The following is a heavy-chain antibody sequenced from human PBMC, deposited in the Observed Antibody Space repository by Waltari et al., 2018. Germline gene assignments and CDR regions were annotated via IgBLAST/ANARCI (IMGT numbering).Heavy chain of an antibody. J-gene: IGHJ2*01. V-gene: IGHV1-69*02. CDR1: GGTFSSYT. Sequence: QVQLVQSGAEVKKPGSSVKVSCKASGGTFSSYTISWVRQAPGQGLEWMGRTLPILGIAKSAPRFQGRVPLPAEKTRSTAYMELSSRRSEDAAVYDWAGGGGGELPTAPYWYFDLWGRGTLVTVSS. CDR3: AGGGGGELPTAPYWYFDL. CDR2: TLPILGIA. D-gene: IGHD1-26*01.